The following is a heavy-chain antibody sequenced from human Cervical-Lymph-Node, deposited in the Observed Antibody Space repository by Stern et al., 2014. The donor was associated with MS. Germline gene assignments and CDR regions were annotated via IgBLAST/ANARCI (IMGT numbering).Heavy chain of an antibody. D-gene: IGHD2-21*02. J-gene: IGHJ4*02. V-gene: IGHV1-69*06. Sequence: QMQLVQSGAEVKKPASSVKVSCKASGDTFSNCAITWVRQAPGQGLKWMGGIIPLFGTPIYARRFQGRVTITADKSTSTAYMELSSLRSEDTAVYYCASAPGVTALPTHFDYWGQGTLVTVSS. CDR2: IIPLFGTP. CDR3: ASAPGVTALPTHFDY. CDR1: GDTFSNCA.